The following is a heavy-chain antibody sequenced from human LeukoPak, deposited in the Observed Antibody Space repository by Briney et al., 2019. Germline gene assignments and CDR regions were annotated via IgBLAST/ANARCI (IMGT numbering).Heavy chain of an antibody. V-gene: IGHV3-20*01. CDR1: GFTFDDYA. CDR2: INWNGGST. J-gene: IGHJ3*02. D-gene: IGHD1-26*01. CDR3: ARDRRPSIVGAGSDVFDI. Sequence: GGSLRLSCAASGFTFDDYAMSWVRQAPGKGLEWVSHINWNGGSTGYAGSVGGRFTISRDNAKNSLYPQMNSLRAEDTALYHCARDRRPSIVGAGSDVFDIWGQGTMVTVSS.